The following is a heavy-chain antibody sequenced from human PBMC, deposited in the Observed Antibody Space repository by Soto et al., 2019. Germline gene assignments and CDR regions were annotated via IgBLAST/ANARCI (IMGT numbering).Heavy chain of an antibody. D-gene: IGHD3-10*01. CDR3: VRSGHTFEKVV. Sequence: QVQLQESGPGLVKPSVTLALTCTVSGASMRDYYGTWVRQSPGRGLEWFGFMHSNGKPNYSSSLRVRATISVDTYKTQFSLILTSVTAADTAVYYCVRSGHTFEKVVWGQGILVTVSP. CDR1: GASMRDYY. CDR2: MHSNGKP. V-gene: IGHV4-59*01. J-gene: IGHJ4*02.